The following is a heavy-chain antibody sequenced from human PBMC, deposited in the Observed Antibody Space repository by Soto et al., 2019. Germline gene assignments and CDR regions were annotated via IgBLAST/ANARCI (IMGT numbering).Heavy chain of an antibody. D-gene: IGHD4-17*01. Sequence: ASVKVSCKASGYTFTSYGISWVRQAPGQGLEWMGWISAYNGNTNYAQKLQGRVTMTTDTSTSTAYMELRGLRSDDTAVYYCARDIRGDYALWYFDLWGRGTLVTVSS. J-gene: IGHJ2*01. CDR1: GYTFTSYG. V-gene: IGHV1-18*01. CDR2: ISAYNGNT. CDR3: ARDIRGDYALWYFDL.